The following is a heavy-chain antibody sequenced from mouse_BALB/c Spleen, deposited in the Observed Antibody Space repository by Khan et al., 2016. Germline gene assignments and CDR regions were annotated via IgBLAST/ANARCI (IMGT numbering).Heavy chain of an antibody. Sequence: EVQLQESGPDLVKPSQSLSLTCTVTGYSISSGYSWHWIRQFPGNKLEWMAFIHYSGSTNYNPSLKSRISITRDTSKNQFFLQFISVTTEDTATCDCARGDYYGSGYWGQGTTLTVSS. CDR3: ARGDYYGSGY. CDR1: GYSISSGYS. D-gene: IGHD1-1*01. CDR2: IHYSGST. J-gene: IGHJ2*01. V-gene: IGHV3-1*02.